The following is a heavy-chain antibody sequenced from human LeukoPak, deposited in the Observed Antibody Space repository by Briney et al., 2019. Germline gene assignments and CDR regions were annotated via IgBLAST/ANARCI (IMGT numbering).Heavy chain of an antibody. CDR1: GFTFTSYA. V-gene: IGHV3-21*04. CDR2: ISSSCRDI. D-gene: IGHD3-10*01. J-gene: IGHJ4*02. CDR3: AATRVCGGVLLRPNCLYFED. Sequence: GGSLRLSCAASGFTFTSYAMNWVRQAPGKGLEWVSSISSSCRDINYADSVKGRFTISRDNAWSSLYLQMNSLRAEDTAIYYCAATRVCGGVLLRPNCLYFEDWGQGTLVTVSS.